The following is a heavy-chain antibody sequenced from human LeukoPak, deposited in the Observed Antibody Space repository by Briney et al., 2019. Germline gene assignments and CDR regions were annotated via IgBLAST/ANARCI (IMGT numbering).Heavy chain of an antibody. CDR3: ARSFGSYRRFFDY. D-gene: IGHD1-26*01. CDR1: GGSISSGGYY. Sequence: SQTLSLTCTVSGGSISSGGYYWSWIRQHPGKGLEWIGYIYYSGSTYYNPSLKSRVTISVDTSKNQFSLKLSSVTAADTAVYFCARSFGSYRRFFDYWGQGTLVPVSS. CDR2: IYYSGST. V-gene: IGHV4-31*03. J-gene: IGHJ4*02.